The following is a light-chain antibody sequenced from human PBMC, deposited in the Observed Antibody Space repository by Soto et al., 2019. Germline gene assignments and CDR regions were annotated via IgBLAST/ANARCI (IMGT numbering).Light chain of an antibody. V-gene: IGLV1-44*01. Sequence: QSVLTQPPSASGTPGQRVSISCSGSSSNIGRNTVNWYQQLPGTAPKLLIYSHNQRPSGVPDRFSGSKSGTSASLAISGLKSEDEADYYCAAWDDSLNGPVFGGGTKLTVL. J-gene: IGLJ2*01. CDR1: SSNIGRNT. CDR3: AAWDDSLNGPV. CDR2: SHN.